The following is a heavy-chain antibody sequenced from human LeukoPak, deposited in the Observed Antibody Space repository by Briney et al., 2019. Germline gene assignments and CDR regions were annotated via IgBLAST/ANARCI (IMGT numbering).Heavy chain of an antibody. Sequence: ASAKVSCKASGYTFTGYYMHWVRQAPGQGLEWRGWINPNSGGTNYAQKFQGRVTMTRATSISTAYMELSRLRSDDTAVYYCARSYYDFWSGKEYYFDYWGQGTLVTVSS. D-gene: IGHD3-3*01. CDR3: ARSYYDFWSGKEYYFDY. J-gene: IGHJ4*02. CDR2: INPNSGGT. V-gene: IGHV1-2*02. CDR1: GYTFTGYY.